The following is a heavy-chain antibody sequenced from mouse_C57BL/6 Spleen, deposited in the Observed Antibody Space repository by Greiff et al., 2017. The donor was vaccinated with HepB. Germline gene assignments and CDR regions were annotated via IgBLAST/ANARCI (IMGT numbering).Heavy chain of an antibody. D-gene: IGHD1-1*01. CDR3: ARSPYYYGSTGYFDV. V-gene: IGHV1-78*01. Sequence: QVQLQQSDAELVKPGASVKISCKVSGYTFTDHTIHWMKQRPEQGLEWIGYIYPRDGSTKYNEKFKGKATLPADKSSSTAYMQLNSLTSEDAAVYFCARSPYYYGSTGYFDVWGTGTTVTVSS. CDR1: GYTFTDHT. J-gene: IGHJ1*03. CDR2: IYPRDGST.